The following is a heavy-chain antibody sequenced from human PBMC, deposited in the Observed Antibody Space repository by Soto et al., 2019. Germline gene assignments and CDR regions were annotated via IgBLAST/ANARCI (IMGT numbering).Heavy chain of an antibody. CDR3: ARGIEGWYQGRYSYGMDV. J-gene: IGHJ6*02. D-gene: IGHD6-19*01. V-gene: IGHV4-61*01. Sequence: QVQLQESGPGLVKPSETLSLTCTVSGGSVSSGSYYWSWIRQPPGKGLEWIGYIYYSGSTNYNPSLKSRVTISVDTSKNQFSLKLSSVTAADTAVYYWARGIEGWYQGRYSYGMDVWGQGTTVTVSS. CDR2: IYYSGST. CDR1: GGSVSSGSYY.